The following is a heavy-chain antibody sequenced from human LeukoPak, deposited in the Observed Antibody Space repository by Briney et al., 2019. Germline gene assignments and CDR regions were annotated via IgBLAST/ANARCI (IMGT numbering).Heavy chain of an antibody. D-gene: IGHD4-17*01. Sequence: SETLSLTCAVYGGSFSGYYWSWIRQPPGKGLEWIGEISHSGSTNYNPSLKSRVTISVDTSKNQFSLKLSSVTAADTAVYYCATRTVMTTVPHCWFDPWGQGTLVTVSS. V-gene: IGHV4-34*01. CDR3: ATRTVMTTVPHCWFDP. CDR1: GGSFSGYY. CDR2: ISHSGST. J-gene: IGHJ5*02.